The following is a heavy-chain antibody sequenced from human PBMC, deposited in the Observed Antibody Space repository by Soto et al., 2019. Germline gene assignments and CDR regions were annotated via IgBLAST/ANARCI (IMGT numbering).Heavy chain of an antibody. CDR3: ARWGTTGGLDV. V-gene: IGHV3-30*19. CDR2: TSYDGSNK. CDR1: GFTFRSYV. D-gene: IGHD3-16*01. J-gene: IGHJ1*01. Sequence: QVQLVESGGGVVQPGTSLRLSCVGSGFTFRSYVIHWVRQAPGKGLEWVALTSYDGSNKDYGDSVKGRFTISRDNSRNTVDLQMDSLRREDTALYYCARWGTTGGLDVWGQGTLVYVS.